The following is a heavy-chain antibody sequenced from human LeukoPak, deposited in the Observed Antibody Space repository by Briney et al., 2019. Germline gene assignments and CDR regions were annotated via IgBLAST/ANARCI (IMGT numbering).Heavy chain of an antibody. V-gene: IGHV3-21*01. D-gene: IGHD6-13*01. Sequence: GGSLRLSCAASGFSFNIFTMIWVRQAPGKGPEWVSAISSSGNYREFADSVKGRFTISRDDAAKTVYLQMNSLRVEDTAVYYCTGEYIRGMFDYWGQGTVVTVSS. CDR3: TGEYIRGMFDY. J-gene: IGHJ4*02. CDR2: ISSSGNYR. CDR1: GFSFNIFT.